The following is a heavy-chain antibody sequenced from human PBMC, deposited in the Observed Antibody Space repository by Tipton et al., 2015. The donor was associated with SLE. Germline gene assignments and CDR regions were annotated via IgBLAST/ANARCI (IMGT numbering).Heavy chain of an antibody. D-gene: IGHD3-16*02. CDR3: ARGGFIAYFYYYMDV. CDR2: VYHSGTT. Sequence: TLSLTCTVSGYSISSGYYWGWIRQPPGKGLEWIGSVYHSGTTNYNPSLKSRVTISVDTSKNQFSLKLSSVTAADTAVYYCARGGFIAYFYYYMDVWGKGTTVTVSS. V-gene: IGHV4-38-2*02. J-gene: IGHJ6*03. CDR1: GYSISSGYY.